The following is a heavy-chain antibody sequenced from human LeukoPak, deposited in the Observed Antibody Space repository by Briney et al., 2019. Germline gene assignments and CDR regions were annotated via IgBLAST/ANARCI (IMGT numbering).Heavy chain of an antibody. Sequence: GGSLRLSCAASGFTFSSYGMDWVRQAPGKGLEWVANIREDESEKNYVDSVKGRFTISRDNSKNTLYLQMNSLRAEDTAVYYCAKGMELLSSDYWGQGTLVTVSS. CDR1: GFTFSSYG. CDR3: AKGMELLSSDY. V-gene: IGHV3-7*03. D-gene: IGHD2-2*01. CDR2: IREDESEK. J-gene: IGHJ4*02.